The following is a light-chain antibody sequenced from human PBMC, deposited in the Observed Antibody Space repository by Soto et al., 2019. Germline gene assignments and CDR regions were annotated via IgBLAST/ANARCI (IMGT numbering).Light chain of an antibody. CDR3: QSYDSSLSGLYV. J-gene: IGLJ1*01. V-gene: IGLV1-40*01. CDR2: GNS. Sequence: QSVLTQPPSVSGAPGQRVTISCTGSSSNIGAGYDVHWYQQLPGTAPKLLIYGNSNRPSGVPDRCSGSKSCTSASLAITGLQAEDEADYYCQSYDSSLSGLYVFGTGTKVTVL. CDR1: SSNIGAGYD.